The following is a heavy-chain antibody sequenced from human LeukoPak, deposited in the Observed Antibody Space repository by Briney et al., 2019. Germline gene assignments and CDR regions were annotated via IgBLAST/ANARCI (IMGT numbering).Heavy chain of an antibody. V-gene: IGHV3-7*04. J-gene: IGHJ3*01. Sequence: PGGSLRLSCAASEFTFSGHQMSWVRQAPGKGPEWVAKIIQDGSEEYYLDSVKGRFIISRDNGKNSLYLEMNSLRVEDTAVYYCATDWRQDNAFDLWGRGTMVTVSS. D-gene: IGHD2-15*01. CDR2: IIQDGSEE. CDR3: ATDWRQDNAFDL. CDR1: EFTFSGHQ.